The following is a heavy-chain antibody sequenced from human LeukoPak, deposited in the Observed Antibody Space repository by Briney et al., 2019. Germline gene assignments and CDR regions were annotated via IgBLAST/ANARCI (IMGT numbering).Heavy chain of an antibody. Sequence: GGSLRLSCAAPGFTFSSYAMSWVRQAPGKGLEWVSAISGSGGSTYYADSVKGRFAISRDNSKNTLYPQMNSLRAEDTAVYYCAKGSGPLQYYFDYWGQGTLVTVSS. V-gene: IGHV3-23*01. CDR1: GFTFSSYA. J-gene: IGHJ4*02. D-gene: IGHD2-15*01. CDR2: ISGSGGST. CDR3: AKGSGPLQYYFDY.